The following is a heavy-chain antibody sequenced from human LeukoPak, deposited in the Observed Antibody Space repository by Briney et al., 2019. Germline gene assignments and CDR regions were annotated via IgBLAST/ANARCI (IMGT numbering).Heavy chain of an antibody. V-gene: IGHV1-24*01. CDR1: GYTLTELS. CDR3: ATESSTYRNALDV. J-gene: IGHJ6*02. D-gene: IGHD4-11*01. Sequence: ASVKVSCKVSGYTLTELSIHWRRQAPGKGLEWMGGFDPEDGETIYAQKFQGRVTMAEDTSTDTAYMELSSLRSEDTAVYYCATESSTYRNALDVWGQGTTVTVSS. CDR2: FDPEDGET.